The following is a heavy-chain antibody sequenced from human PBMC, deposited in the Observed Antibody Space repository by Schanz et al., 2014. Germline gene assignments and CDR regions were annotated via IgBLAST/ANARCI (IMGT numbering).Heavy chain of an antibody. CDR2: IIPITGIT. CDR1: GYTFTDYY. V-gene: IGHV1-69*04. D-gene: IGHD1-26*01. J-gene: IGHJ4*02. CDR3: ARERPRKGDFDY. Sequence: QVQLVQSGAEVKEPGASVKVSCKASGYTFTDYYMHWVRHAPGQGLEWMGRIIPITGITNYAQKFQGRVTFTADKSTSTAFLEVNSLRSEDTAVYYCARERPRKGDFDYWGQGTLVTVSS.